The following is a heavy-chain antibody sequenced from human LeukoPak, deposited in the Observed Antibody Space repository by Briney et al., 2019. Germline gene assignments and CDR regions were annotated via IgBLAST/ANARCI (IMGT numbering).Heavy chain of an antibody. V-gene: IGHV4-4*08. Sequence: QPSETLSLTCTVSGGSISSYYWSWIRQPPGKGLEWIGYIYYSGSTNYNPSLKSRVTISVDTSKNQFSLKLSSVTAADTAVYYCAREMITFGGVDFDYWGQGTLVTVSS. CDR3: AREMITFGGVDFDY. CDR1: GGSISSYY. CDR2: IYYSGST. J-gene: IGHJ4*02. D-gene: IGHD3-16*01.